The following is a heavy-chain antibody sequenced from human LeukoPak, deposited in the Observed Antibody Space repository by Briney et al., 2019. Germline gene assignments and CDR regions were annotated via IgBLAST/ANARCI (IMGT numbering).Heavy chain of an antibody. CDR2: INPNSGGT. V-gene: IGHV1-2*02. J-gene: IGHJ4*02. CDR3: ARELATVTTLVFDY. Sequence: ASVKVSCKASGYTFTGYYMHWVRQAPGQGLEWMGWINPNSGGTNYARKFQGRVTMTRDTSISTAYMELSRLRSDDTAVYYCARELATVTTLVFDYWGQGTLVTVSS. CDR1: GYTFTGYY. D-gene: IGHD4-17*01.